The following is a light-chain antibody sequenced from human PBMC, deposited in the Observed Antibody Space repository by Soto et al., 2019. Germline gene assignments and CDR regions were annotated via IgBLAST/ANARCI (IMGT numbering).Light chain of an antibody. J-gene: IGKJ5*01. V-gene: IGKV1-17*01. CDR1: TGIRTD. CDR3: QQYDNWSFT. Sequence: IQLTQSPSSLSASVGDRVTITCRASTGIRTDLSWYQQKPGKVPKVLIYAASTRASGIPARFSGSGSGTEFTLTVSSLQSEDFAVYYCQQYDNWSFTFGQGTRLEIK. CDR2: AAS.